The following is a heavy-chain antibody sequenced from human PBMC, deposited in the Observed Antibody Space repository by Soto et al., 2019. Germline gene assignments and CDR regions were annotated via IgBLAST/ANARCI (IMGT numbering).Heavy chain of an antibody. J-gene: IGHJ4*02. CDR2: IYYSGST. CDR1: GGSISSGGYY. V-gene: IGHV4-31*03. CDR3: ARYIVATTYYFDY. D-gene: IGHD5-12*01. Sequence: QVQLQESGPGLVKPSQTLSLTCTVSGGSISSGGYYWSWIRQHPGKGLEWIGYIYYSGSTYYNPSLTSRITISVDTSKNQFSLKLSSVAAADTAVYYCARYIVATTYYFDYWGQGTLVTVSS.